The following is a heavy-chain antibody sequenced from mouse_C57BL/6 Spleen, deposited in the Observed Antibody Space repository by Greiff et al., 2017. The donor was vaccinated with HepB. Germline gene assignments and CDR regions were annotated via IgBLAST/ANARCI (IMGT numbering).Heavy chain of an antibody. CDR1: GYSFTDYN. V-gene: IGHV1-39*01. D-gene: IGHD2-5*01. CDR2: INPNYGTT. Sequence: EVQLQESGPELVKPGASVKISCKASGYSFTDYNMNWVKQSNGKSLEWIGVINPNYGTTSYNQKFKGKATLTVDQSSSTAYMQLNSLTSEDSAVYYCAHVYYSNYYYAMDYWGQGTSVTVSS. CDR3: AHVYYSNYYYAMDY. J-gene: IGHJ4*01.